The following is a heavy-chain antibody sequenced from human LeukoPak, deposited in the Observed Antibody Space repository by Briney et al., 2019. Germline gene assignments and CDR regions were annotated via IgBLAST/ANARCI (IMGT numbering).Heavy chain of an antibody. V-gene: IGHV3-20*04. CDR2: INWNGGST. J-gene: IGHJ3*02. D-gene: IGHD3-22*01. CDR1: GFTFDDYG. CDR3: ARDYGDYYDSSGSSGAFDI. Sequence: GGSLRLSGAASGFTFDDYGMSWVRQAPGKGLEWVSGINWNGGSTGYADSVKGRFTISRDNAKNSLYLQMNSLRAEDTALYYCARDYGDYYDSSGSSGAFDIWGQGTMVTVSS.